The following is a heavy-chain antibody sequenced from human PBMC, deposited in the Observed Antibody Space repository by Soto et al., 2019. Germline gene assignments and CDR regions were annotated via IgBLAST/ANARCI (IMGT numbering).Heavy chain of an antibody. V-gene: IGHV4-34*01. CDR2: INRSGST. D-gene: IGHD2-21*02. CDR3: ARRKGEHIVVVTALNWYFDL. CDR1: GGSLSGYY. Sequence: QVLLQQWGAGLLKPSETLSLTCAVYGGSLSGYYWSWIRQPPGKGLEWIGEINRSGSTNYNPSLKNRVTISVDTSKNQFSLRLSAVTAADTAVYYCARRKGEHIVVVTALNWYFDLWCRGSLVTVSS. J-gene: IGHJ2*01.